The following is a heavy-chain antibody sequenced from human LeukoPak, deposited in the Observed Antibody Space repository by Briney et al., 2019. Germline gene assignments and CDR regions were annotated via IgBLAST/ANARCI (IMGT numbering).Heavy chain of an antibody. CDR1: GGSVSSYY. Sequence: SETLSLTCSVSGGSVSSYYWSWIRQPPGKGLEWIGYISYSGNTDYNPSLKSRVTISLDTSKNQFSLKLSSVTAADTAVYYCARDFAFDIWGQGIMVTVSS. CDR3: ARDFAFDI. V-gene: IGHV4-59*02. J-gene: IGHJ3*02. CDR2: ISYSGNT.